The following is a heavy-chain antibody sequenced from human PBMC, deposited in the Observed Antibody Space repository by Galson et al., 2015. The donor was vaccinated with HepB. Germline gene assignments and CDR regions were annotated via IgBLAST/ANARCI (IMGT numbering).Heavy chain of an antibody. J-gene: IGHJ6*02. V-gene: IGHV1-69*06. CDR2: NIPIFGAA. D-gene: IGHD6-6*01. Sequence: SVKVSCKASGGTFTNYAISWVRQAPGQGLEWMGGNIPIFGAANYAQKSQDRVSMTADKATGTAYMELSRLRSEDTAVYYCARHLIGSTSSHHYYYYGMDVWGQGTTVTVSS. CDR3: ARHLIGSTSSHHYYYYGMDV. CDR1: GGTFTNYA.